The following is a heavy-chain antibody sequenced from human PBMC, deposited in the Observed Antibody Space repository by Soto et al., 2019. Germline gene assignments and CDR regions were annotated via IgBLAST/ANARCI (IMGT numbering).Heavy chain of an antibody. CDR1: GGSFSGYY. Sequence: QVQLQQWGAGLLKPSETLSLTCGVHGGSFSGYYWSWIRQSPGKGLEWIGEINHSGSTNYNPSLKSRVTISVDTSKNQFSLKLSSVTAADTAVYYCARGDDYWGQGTLVTVSS. V-gene: IGHV4-34*01. CDR3: ARGDDY. CDR2: INHSGST. J-gene: IGHJ4*02.